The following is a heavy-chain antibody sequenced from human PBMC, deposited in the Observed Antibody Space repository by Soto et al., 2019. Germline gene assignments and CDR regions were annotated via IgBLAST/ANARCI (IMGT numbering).Heavy chain of an antibody. V-gene: IGHV4-30-2*01. CDR1: GGSISSGGYS. Sequence: SETLSLTCAVSGGSISSGGYSWSWIRQPPGKGLEWIGYIYHSGSTYYNPSLKSRVTISVDRSKNQFSLKLSSVTAADTAVYYCARYVDTAMVYGMDVWGQGTTVTVSS. J-gene: IGHJ6*02. D-gene: IGHD5-18*01. CDR3: ARYVDTAMVYGMDV. CDR2: IYHSGST.